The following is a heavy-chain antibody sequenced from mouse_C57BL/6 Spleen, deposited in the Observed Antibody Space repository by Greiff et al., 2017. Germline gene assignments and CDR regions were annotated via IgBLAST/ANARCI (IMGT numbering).Heavy chain of an antibody. CDR3: ARAVVGSMDY. CDR2: IYPRSGNT. V-gene: IGHV1-81*01. Sequence: QVHVKQSGAELARPGASVKLSCKASGYTFTSYGISWVKQRTGQGLEWVGEIYPRSGNTYYNEKFKGKATLTADKSSSTAYMELRILTAEDSAVYVGARAVVGSMDYWGQGTSVTVSS. J-gene: IGHJ4*01. CDR1: GYTFTSYG.